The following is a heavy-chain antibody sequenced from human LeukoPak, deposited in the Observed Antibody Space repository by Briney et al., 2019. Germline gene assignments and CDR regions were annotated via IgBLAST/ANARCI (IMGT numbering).Heavy chain of an antibody. CDR2: INPNSGGT. CDR3: ASVRGYGDSGGDCGR. J-gene: IGHJ2*01. D-gene: IGHD4-17*01. CDR1: GYTFSSYY. V-gene: IGHV1-2*02. Sequence: ASVKVSCKASGYTFSSYYMHWVRQAPGQGLEWMGWINPNSGGTNYAQKFQGRVTMTRDTSISTAYMELSRLRSDDTAVYYCASVRGYGDSGGDCGRWGRGTLVTV.